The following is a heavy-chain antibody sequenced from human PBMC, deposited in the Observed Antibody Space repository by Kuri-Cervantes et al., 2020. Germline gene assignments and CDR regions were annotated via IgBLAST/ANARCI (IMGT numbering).Heavy chain of an antibody. D-gene: IGHD3-22*01. Sequence: ESLKISCTVSGGSISSYYWSWIRQPPGKGLEWIGYIYYSGSTNYNPSLKSRVTISVDTSKNQFSLKLSSVTAADTAVYYCARVFRSGYYYLYAFDIWGQGTMVTVSS. CDR3: ARVFRSGYYYLYAFDI. CDR2: IYYSGST. CDR1: GGSISSYY. V-gene: IGHV4-59*08. J-gene: IGHJ3*02.